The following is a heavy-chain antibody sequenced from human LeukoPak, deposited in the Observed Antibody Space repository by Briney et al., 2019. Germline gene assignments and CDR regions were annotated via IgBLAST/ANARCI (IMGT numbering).Heavy chain of an antibody. CDR1: GGTFSSYA. CDR3: ARVDYYDSSGYSEIDY. V-gene: IGHV1-69*05. Sequence: SVKVSCKASGGTFSSYAISWVRQAPGQGLEWMGRIIPIFGTANYAQKFQGRVTITTDESTSTAYMELSRLRSEDTAVYYCARVDYYDSSGYSEIDYWGQGTLVTVSS. CDR2: IIPIFGTA. D-gene: IGHD3-22*01. J-gene: IGHJ4*02.